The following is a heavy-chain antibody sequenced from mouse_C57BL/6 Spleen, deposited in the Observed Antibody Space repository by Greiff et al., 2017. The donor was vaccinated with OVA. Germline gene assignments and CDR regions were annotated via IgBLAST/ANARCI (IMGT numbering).Heavy chain of an antibody. CDR3: ARDSNYVGGYAMDY. J-gene: IGHJ4*01. CDR2: ISDGGRST. D-gene: IGHD2-5*01. V-gene: IGHV5-4*01. CDR1: GFTFSSYA. Sequence: DVQLVESGGGLVKPGGSLKLSCAASGFTFSSYAMSWVRQTPETRLEWVATISDGGRSTYYPDNVKGRFTISRDNAKNNLYLQMSHLKSEDTAMYYCARDSNYVGGYAMDYWGQGTSVTVSS.